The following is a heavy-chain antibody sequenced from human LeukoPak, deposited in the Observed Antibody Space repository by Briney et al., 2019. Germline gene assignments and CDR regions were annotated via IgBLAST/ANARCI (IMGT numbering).Heavy chain of an antibody. Sequence: SETLSLTCTVSGGSISSYYCSWIRQPAGKGLEWIGRIYTSGSTNYNPSLKSRVTMSVDTSKNQFSLKLSSVTAADTAVYYCARMQQWLDPDPHWFDPWGQGTLVTVSS. D-gene: IGHD6-19*01. CDR2: IYTSGST. CDR1: GGSISSYY. CDR3: ARMQQWLDPDPHWFDP. V-gene: IGHV4-4*07. J-gene: IGHJ5*02.